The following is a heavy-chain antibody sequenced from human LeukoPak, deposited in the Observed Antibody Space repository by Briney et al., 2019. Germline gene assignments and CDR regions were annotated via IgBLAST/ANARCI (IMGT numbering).Heavy chain of an antibody. CDR2: ISSGGSTT. J-gene: IGHJ4*02. CDR1: GFTFGDFH. CDR3: ARDPHAGIFDS. Sequence: GGSLRLSCATSGFTFGDFHMNWLPHAPEEGLEHVSYISSGGSTTYYADSVVGRLSISRDDAKNFLYLQMDSLRDGDTAVYYCARDPHAGIFDSWGQGTLVTVSS. V-gene: IGHV3-48*02.